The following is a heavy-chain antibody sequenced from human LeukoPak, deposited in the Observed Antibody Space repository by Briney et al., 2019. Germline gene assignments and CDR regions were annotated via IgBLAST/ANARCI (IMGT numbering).Heavy chain of an antibody. CDR1: GGTFSSYA. V-gene: IGHV1-69*05. CDR2: IIPIFGTA. D-gene: IGHD5-18*01. CDR3: ARGRDTAIVTGDY. Sequence: SSVKVSCKASGGTFSSYAISWVRQAPGQGLEWMGRIIPIFGTANYAQKFQGRVTITTDESTSTAYMELSSLRSEDTAVYYCARGRDTAIVTGDYWGQGTLVTVSS. J-gene: IGHJ4*02.